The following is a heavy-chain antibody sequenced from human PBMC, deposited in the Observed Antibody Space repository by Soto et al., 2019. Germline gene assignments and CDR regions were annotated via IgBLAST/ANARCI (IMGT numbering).Heavy chain of an antibody. J-gene: IGHJ6*02. Sequence: PGGSLRLSCAASGFTFSDYYMTWVREAPGKGLEWVSSISDSGGSTSYADSVKGRFSISRDNSKNTLYLQRNSLRVEDTALYYCAKRIVPPSYYGMDVWGQGTTVTVSS. CDR3: AKRIVPPSYYGMDV. CDR1: GFTFSDYY. CDR2: ISDSGGST. D-gene: IGHD2-2*01. V-gene: IGHV3-23*01.